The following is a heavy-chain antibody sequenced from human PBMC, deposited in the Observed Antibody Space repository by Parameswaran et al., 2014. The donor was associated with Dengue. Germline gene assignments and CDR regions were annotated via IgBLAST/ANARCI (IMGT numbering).Heavy chain of an antibody. D-gene: IGHD4-11*01. V-gene: IGHV1-46*01. CDR3: ARDNNYGWFDP. Sequence: QAPGQGLEWMGIINPSGGSTSYAQKFQGRVTMTRDTSTSTVYMELSSLRSEDTAVYYCARDNNYGWFDPWGQGTLVTVSS. J-gene: IGHJ5*02. CDR2: INPSGGST.